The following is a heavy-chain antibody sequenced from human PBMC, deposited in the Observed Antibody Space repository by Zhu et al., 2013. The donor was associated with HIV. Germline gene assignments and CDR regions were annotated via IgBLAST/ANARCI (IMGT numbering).Heavy chain of an antibody. V-gene: IGHV1-46*01. CDR3: ASITVTSYS. D-gene: IGHD4-17*01. CDR2: INPSDATT. J-gene: IGHJ4*02. CDR1: GGTFSNYA. Sequence: QLVQSGAAIKKPGSSMKVSCEASGGTFSNYAINWVRQAPGQGLEWMGLINPSDATTTYAQKFQGRVTMTWDTSTRTVYMELSSLRYEDTAVFYCASITVTSYSWGQGTLVTVSS.